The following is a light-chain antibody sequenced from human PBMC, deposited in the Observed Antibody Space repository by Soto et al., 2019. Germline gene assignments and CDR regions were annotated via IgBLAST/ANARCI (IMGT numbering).Light chain of an antibody. CDR2: DSS. V-gene: IGKV3-11*01. CDR1: QSISSY. J-gene: IGKJ2*01. Sequence: EIVLTQSPATLSFSPGERATLSCRASQSISSYLAWYQQKPGQAPRLLIYDSSNRATGIPARFSGSGSGTDFPLPISSLEPEDFAVYYCQQRSNGPAFTFGQGTKLEIK. CDR3: QQRSNGPAFT.